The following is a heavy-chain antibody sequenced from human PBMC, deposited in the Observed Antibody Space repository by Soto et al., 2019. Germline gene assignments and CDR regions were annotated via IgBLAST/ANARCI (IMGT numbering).Heavy chain of an antibody. D-gene: IGHD6-19*01. Sequence: EVQLVESGGGLVQPGGSLRLSCEASGFTLSSYWMSWIRQAPGKGLEWVANTRQDGGQSYLVDSVQGRFTISRDNAKNSVYLQVNSLRAEDTAVYYCVRDGSTRWHIDSWGKGTLVTVYS. CDR1: GFTLSSYW. CDR2: TRQDGGQS. CDR3: VRDGSTRWHIDS. J-gene: IGHJ4*02. V-gene: IGHV3-7*01.